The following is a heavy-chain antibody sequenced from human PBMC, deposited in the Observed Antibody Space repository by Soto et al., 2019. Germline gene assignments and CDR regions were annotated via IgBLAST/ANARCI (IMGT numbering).Heavy chain of an antibody. J-gene: IGHJ3*02. CDR1: GGSISSYY. D-gene: IGHD3-22*01. CDR2: IYYSGST. Sequence: SETLSLTCTLSGGSISSYYWSCIRQPPGNGLEWIGYIYYSGSTNYNPSLKSRVTISVDTSKNQLSLKLSSVAAADTAVYYCERDRTIGRYYYDSRGYYPDAFDIWGGGTMVTVSS. V-gene: IGHV4-59*12. CDR3: ERDRTIGRYYYDSRGYYPDAFDI.